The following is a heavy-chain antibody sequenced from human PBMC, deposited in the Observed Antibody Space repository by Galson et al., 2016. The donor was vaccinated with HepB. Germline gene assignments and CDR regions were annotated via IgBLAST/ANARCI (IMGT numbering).Heavy chain of an antibody. D-gene: IGHD6-6*01. CDR2: IYWNDDK. Sequence: PALVKPTQTLTLTCTFSGFSLNTSGVGLGWIRQPPGKALEWLALIYWNDDKRYNSSLKSRLTITKDTSKNQVVLTLTNMDPVDTATYYCARSPGAARPYWFDPWGQGTLVTVSS. J-gene: IGHJ5*02. CDR3: ARSPGAARPYWFDP. CDR1: GFSLNTSGVG. V-gene: IGHV2-5*01.